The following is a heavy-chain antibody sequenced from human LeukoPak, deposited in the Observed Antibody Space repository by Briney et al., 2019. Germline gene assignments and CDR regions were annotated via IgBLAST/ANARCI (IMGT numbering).Heavy chain of an antibody. CDR1: GGTFSSYA. J-gene: IGHJ6*02. D-gene: IGHD4-17*01. Sequence: SVKVSCKASGGTFSSYAISWVRQAPGQGLEWMGGIIPIFGTANYAQKFQGRVTITADESTSTAYMELSSLRSEDTAVYYCARQGPTVVTLIARGYHYYGMDVWGQGTTVTVSS. CDR3: ARQGPTVVTLIARGYHYYGMDV. V-gene: IGHV1-69*13. CDR2: IIPIFGTA.